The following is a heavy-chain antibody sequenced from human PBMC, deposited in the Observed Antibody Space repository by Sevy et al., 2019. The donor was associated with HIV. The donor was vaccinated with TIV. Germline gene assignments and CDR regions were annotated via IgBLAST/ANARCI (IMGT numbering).Heavy chain of an antibody. Sequence: GGSLRLSCAASGFIFSSYAMSWVRQAPGKGLEWVSSISASAGRRDYADSVKGRFTISRDNSKNTVYLQMNSLRPQDTAVHYCAKFQRGQIHGMDVWGQGTTVTVSS. CDR2: ISASAGRR. CDR3: AKFQRGQIHGMDV. V-gene: IGHV3-23*01. CDR1: GFIFSSYA. D-gene: IGHD3-10*01. J-gene: IGHJ6*02.